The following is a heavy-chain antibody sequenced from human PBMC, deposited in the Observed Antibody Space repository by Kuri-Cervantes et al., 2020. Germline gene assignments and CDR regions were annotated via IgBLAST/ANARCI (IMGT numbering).Heavy chain of an antibody. D-gene: IGHD3-22*01. V-gene: IGHV4-39*01. CDR2: IYYSGST. Sequence: SETLSLTCSVSGGSVSSSSYYWGWIRQPPGKGLEWIGSIYYSGSTYYNPSLKSRVTISVDTSKNQFSLKLSSVTAADTAVYYCARRYYYDSSGASSGFDYWGQGTLVTVSS. CDR3: ARRYYYDSSGASSGFDY. CDR1: GGSVSSSSYY. J-gene: IGHJ4*02.